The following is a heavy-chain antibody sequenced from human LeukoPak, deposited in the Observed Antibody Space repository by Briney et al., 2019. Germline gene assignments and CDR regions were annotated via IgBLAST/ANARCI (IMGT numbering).Heavy chain of an antibody. D-gene: IGHD2-21*02. Sequence: ASVKVSCKASGYTFTGYYMHWVRQAPGQGLEWMGWINPNSGGTNYAQKFQGRVTMTRDTSISTAYMELSRLRSDDTAVYYCARATRIAYCGGDCSRRDYWGQGTLVTVSS. CDR2: INPNSGGT. CDR3: ARATRIAYCGGDCSRRDY. V-gene: IGHV1-2*02. J-gene: IGHJ4*02. CDR1: GYTFTGYY.